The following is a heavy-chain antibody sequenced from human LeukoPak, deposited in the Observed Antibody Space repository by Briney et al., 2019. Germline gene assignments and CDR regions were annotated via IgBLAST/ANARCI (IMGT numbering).Heavy chain of an antibody. D-gene: IGHD3-10*01. CDR3: TRGDGSGSS. CDR1: GFTFGDYA. Sequence: SLRLSCTASGFTFGDYAMSWVRQAPGKGLEWVGFIRSKGSGGTTEYAASVKGRFTISRDDSKSIAYLQMNSLKTEDTAVYYCTRGDGSGSSWGQGTLVTVSS. CDR2: IRSKGSGGTT. V-gene: IGHV3-49*04. J-gene: IGHJ5*02.